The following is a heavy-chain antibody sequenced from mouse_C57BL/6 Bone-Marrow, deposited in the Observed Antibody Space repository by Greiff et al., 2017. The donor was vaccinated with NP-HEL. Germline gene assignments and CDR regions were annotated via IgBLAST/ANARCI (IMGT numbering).Heavy chain of an antibody. V-gene: IGHV1-82*01. Sequence: VQLQQSGPELVKPGASVKISCTASGYAFSSSWMNWVKQRPGKGLEWIGRIYPGDGDTNYNGKFKGKATLTADKSSSTAYMQLSSLTSEDSAVYVCAREWLLPAGLAYWGQGTLVTVSA. D-gene: IGHD2-3*01. J-gene: IGHJ3*01. CDR1: GYAFSSSW. CDR2: IYPGDGDT. CDR3: AREWLLPAGLAY.